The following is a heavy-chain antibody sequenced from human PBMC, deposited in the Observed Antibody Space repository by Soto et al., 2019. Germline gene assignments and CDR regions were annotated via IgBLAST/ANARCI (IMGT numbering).Heavy chain of an antibody. CDR1: GYTFTSYA. J-gene: IGHJ3*02. CDR3: ARDSRGGLRYCSSTSCYGYAFVI. Sequence: ASVKVSCKASGYTFTSYAMHWVRQAPGQRLEWMGWINAGNGNTKYSQKFQGRVTITRDTSASTAYMELSSLRSEDTAVYYCARDSRGGLRYCSSTSCYGYAFVIWGQGTMVTVS. D-gene: IGHD2-2*01. V-gene: IGHV1-3*01. CDR2: INAGNGNT.